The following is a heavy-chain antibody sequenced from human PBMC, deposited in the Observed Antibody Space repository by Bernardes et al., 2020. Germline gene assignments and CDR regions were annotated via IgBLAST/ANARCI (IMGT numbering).Heavy chain of an antibody. V-gene: IGHV4-34*01. J-gene: IGHJ4*02. CDR3: AIEYDFWSGYRGGY. D-gene: IGHD3-3*01. CDR2: INHSGST. CDR1: GGSFSGYY. Sequence: SETLSLTCAVYGGSFSGYYWSWIRQPPGKGLEWIGEINHSGSTNYNPSLKSRVTISVDTSKNQFSLKLSSVTAADTAVYYCAIEYDFWSGYRGGYWGQGTLVTVSS.